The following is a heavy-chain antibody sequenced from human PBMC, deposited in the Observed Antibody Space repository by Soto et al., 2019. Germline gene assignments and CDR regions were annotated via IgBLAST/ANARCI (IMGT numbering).Heavy chain of an antibody. D-gene: IGHD6-19*01. CDR2: ISYDGSNK. CDR1: GVTFSSYG. CDR3: ASTAVAGIVDY. J-gene: IGHJ4*02. V-gene: IGHV3-30*03. Sequence: SGGSLRLACAASGVTFSSYGMHWVRQAPGKGLEWVAVISYDGSNKYYADSVKGRFTISRDSSKNTLYPQMNSLRAEDTAVYYCASTAVAGIVDYWGQATLVTVSS.